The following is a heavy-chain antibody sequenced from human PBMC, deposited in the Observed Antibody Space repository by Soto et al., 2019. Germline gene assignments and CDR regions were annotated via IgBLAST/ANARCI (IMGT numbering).Heavy chain of an antibody. CDR3: AREGFGFSMTY. CDR2: IWYDGSNK. J-gene: IGHJ4*02. D-gene: IGHD5-18*01. CDR1: GFTFSSYG. V-gene: IGHV3-33*01. Sequence: GGSLRLSCAASGFTFSSYGMHWVRQAPGKGLEWVAVIWYDGSNKYYADSVKGRFTISRDNAYNTLYLQMNSLRAEDTGVYYCAREGFGFSMTYWGQGSLVTVSS.